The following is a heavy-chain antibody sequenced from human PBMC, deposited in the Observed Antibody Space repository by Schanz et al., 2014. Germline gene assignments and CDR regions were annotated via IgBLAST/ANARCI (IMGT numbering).Heavy chain of an antibody. CDR3: AKGMGYCSAVTCCASYYYGLDL. J-gene: IGHJ6*02. Sequence: QVQLVESGGGVVQFGRSLRLSCAASGFIFSSYGLHWVRQAPGKGLEWVALISNDGSIKYYADSVEGRFTIARDNSENTLYLQMNSLSADDSAVFYCAKGMGYCSAVTCCASYYYGLDLWGQGATVTVSS. CDR2: ISNDGSIK. V-gene: IGHV3-30*06. CDR1: GFIFSSYG. D-gene: IGHD2-15*01.